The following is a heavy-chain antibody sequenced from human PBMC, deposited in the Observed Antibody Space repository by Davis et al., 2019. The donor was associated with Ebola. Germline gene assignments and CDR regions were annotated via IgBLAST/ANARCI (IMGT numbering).Heavy chain of an antibody. D-gene: IGHD3-9*01. CDR3: ARDGQRNQYYDVLTGYHYYSMDV. J-gene: IGHJ6*02. Sequence: ASVKASCKASGYTFTSYGISWVRQAPGQGLEWMGWISAYNGNTNYAQKPQGRVTMTTDTSTSTAYMELRSLRSDDTAVYYCARDGQRNQYYDVLTGYHYYSMDVWGQGTTVTVSS. CDR2: ISAYNGNT. CDR1: GYTFTSYG. V-gene: IGHV1-18*01.